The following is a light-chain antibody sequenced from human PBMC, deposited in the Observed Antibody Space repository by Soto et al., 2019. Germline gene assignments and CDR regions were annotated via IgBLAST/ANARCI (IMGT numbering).Light chain of an antibody. CDR3: QQRSDWLT. Sequence: IVLTQSPATLSLSPGDRAILSCRASQSISSALAWYQQKPGQAPRLLIYDASDRATGIPARFSGSRSGTDFTLTISSLEPEDFAVYYCQQRSDWLTFGGGTKVDIK. V-gene: IGKV3-11*01. CDR2: DAS. J-gene: IGKJ4*01. CDR1: QSISSA.